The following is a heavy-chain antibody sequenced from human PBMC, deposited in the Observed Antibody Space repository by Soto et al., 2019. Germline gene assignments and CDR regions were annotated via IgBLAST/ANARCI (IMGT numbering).Heavy chain of an antibody. CDR3: ARDAKQLKSTSNYFDY. J-gene: IGHJ4*02. CDR2: IIPIFGTA. CDR1: GGTFSSYA. V-gene: IGHV1-69*13. D-gene: IGHD6-6*01. Sequence: SVKVSCKASGGTFSSYAISWVRQAPGQGLEWMGGIIPIFGTANYAQKFQGRVTITADESTSTAYMELSSLRSEDTAVYYCARDAKQLKSTSNYFDYWGQGTLVTVSS.